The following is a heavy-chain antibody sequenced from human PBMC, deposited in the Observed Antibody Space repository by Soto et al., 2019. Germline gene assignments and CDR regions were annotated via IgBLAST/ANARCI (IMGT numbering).Heavy chain of an antibody. V-gene: IGHV1-69*01. CDR1: GGTFSSYA. CDR3: ARSPYDSSGYYSHNWFDP. Sequence: QVQLVQSGAEVKKPGSSVKVSCKASGGTFSSYAISWVRQAPGQGLEWMGGIIPIFGTANYAQKFQGRVTITADESTSTAYMELSSLRSEDTAVYYCARSPYDSSGYYSHNWFDPWGQGTLVTVSS. CDR2: IIPIFGTA. D-gene: IGHD3-22*01. J-gene: IGHJ5*02.